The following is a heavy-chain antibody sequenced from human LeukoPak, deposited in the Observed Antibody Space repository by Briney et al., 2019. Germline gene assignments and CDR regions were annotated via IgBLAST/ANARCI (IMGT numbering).Heavy chain of an antibody. J-gene: IGHJ5*02. CDR2: IKEDGSEK. Sequence: EGSLRLSCEGSGFTFSNYWMSWVRQAPGKGLEWVANIKEDGSEKYYVESVKGRFTISRDNAKNSLYLQMSSLRAEDTAVYYCARGVIIRGRLDPWGQGTLVTVSS. D-gene: IGHD3-16*02. CDR3: ARGVIIRGRLDP. V-gene: IGHV3-7*01. CDR1: GFTFSNYW.